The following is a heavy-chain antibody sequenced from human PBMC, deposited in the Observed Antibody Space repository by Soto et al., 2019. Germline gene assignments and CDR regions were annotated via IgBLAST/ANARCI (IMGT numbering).Heavy chain of an antibody. CDR2: ISTFNGKT. Sequence: QVQLVQSGGDVKTPGASVKVSCTTFRYTFTSHGIAWVRQAPGQGLEWMGWISTFNGKTDYAQKFHGRVTMTADTLPSTVPMELRSLRSDDTAVYYWARLLTEGATFREDAFDLWGKGTKVTVSS. D-gene: IGHD1-26*01. J-gene: IGHJ3*01. CDR3: ARLLTEGATFREDAFDL. CDR1: RYTFTSHG. V-gene: IGHV1-18*01.